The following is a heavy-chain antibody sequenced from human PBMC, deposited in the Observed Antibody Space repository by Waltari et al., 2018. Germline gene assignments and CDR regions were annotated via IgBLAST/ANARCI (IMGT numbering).Heavy chain of an antibody. Sequence: EVQLVESGGGLVQPGGSLRLSCAASGFTFSSYWMSWVRQAPGKGVEWVANIKQDGSEKYYVDFVKGRFTISRDNAKNSLYLQMNSLRAENTAVYYCARVSSSWGRIDYWGQGTLVTVSS. J-gene: IGHJ4*02. CDR3: ARVSSSWGRIDY. CDR2: IKQDGSEK. CDR1: GFTFSSYW. V-gene: IGHV3-7*03. D-gene: IGHD6-13*01.